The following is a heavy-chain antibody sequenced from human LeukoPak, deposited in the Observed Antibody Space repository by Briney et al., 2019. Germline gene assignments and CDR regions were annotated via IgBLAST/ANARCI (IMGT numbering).Heavy chain of an antibody. CDR2: IYYSGST. D-gene: IGHD1-26*01. Sequence: KSSETLSLTCTVSGGSISSRSCCWGWIRQPPGKGLEWIGTIYYSGSTYYNPSLKSRVTMSVDTSKNQFSLRLSSVTAADTAVYYCARQVYNGTHYFDYWGQGTLVTVSS. V-gene: IGHV4-39*01. CDR3: ARQVYNGTHYFDY. CDR1: GGSISSRSCC. J-gene: IGHJ4*02.